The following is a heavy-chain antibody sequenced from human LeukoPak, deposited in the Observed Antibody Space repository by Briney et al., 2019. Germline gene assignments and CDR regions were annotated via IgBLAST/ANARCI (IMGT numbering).Heavy chain of an antibody. Sequence: TGGSLRLSCAASGFTFSSYAMSWVRQAPGKGLEWVSVIYSGGSTYYADSVKGRFTISRDNSKNTLYLQMNSLRAEDTAVYYCARGTSDYYDSSGYYRFPYPMYFDYWGQGTLVTVSS. J-gene: IGHJ4*02. CDR1: GFTFSSYA. CDR2: IYSGGST. CDR3: ARGTSDYYDSSGYYRFPYPMYFDY. D-gene: IGHD3-22*01. V-gene: IGHV3-53*01.